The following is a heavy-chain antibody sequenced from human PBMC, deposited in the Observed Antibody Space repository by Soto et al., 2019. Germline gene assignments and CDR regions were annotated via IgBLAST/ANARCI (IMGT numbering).Heavy chain of an antibody. J-gene: IGHJ4*02. CDR2: IYWDEDK. Sequence: GLDLEWLAVIYWDEDKRYSPSLKSRLTITKDTSKNQVVLTMINMDPVDTATYYCAHRTYYYDRSGYYPQFDYWGQGTLVTVSS. CDR3: AHRTYYYDRSGYYPQFDY. D-gene: IGHD3-22*01. V-gene: IGHV2-5*02.